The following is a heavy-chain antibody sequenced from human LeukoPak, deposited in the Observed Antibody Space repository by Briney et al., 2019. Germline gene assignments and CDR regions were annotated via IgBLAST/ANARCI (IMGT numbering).Heavy chain of an antibody. D-gene: IGHD2/OR15-2a*01. CDR2: VSGTGGST. CDR3: ARVTYAVPDY. J-gene: IGHJ4*02. V-gene: IGHV3-23*01. Sequence: GGSLRLSCAVSGFTFTNYAMSWVRQAPGKGLEWVSAVSGTGGSTYYADSVKGRFTISRDNAKNSLFLQMNSLRAEDTAVYYCARVTYAVPDYWGQGTLVAVSS. CDR1: GFTFTNYA.